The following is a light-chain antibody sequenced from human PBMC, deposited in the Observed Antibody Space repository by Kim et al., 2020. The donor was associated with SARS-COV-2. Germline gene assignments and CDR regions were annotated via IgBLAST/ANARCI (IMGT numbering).Light chain of an antibody. J-gene: IGKJ4*01. CDR2: SAF. CDR3: QHYSNSPPLT. CDR1: QSISSSN. V-gene: IGKV3-20*01. Sequence: SPGESATLSCRASQSISSSNLAWYQQRPGQAPRLLIYSAFRRASGIPDRFSGSGSGTDFTLIISELEPEDFALYYCQHYSNSPPLTFGGGTKLEI.